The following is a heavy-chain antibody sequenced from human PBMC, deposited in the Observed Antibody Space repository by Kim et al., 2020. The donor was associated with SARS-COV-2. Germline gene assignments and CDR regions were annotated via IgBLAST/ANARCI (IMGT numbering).Heavy chain of an antibody. CDR3: ARVRTGELNLDY. D-gene: IGHD1-26*01. CDR2: INAGNGNT. CDR1: GYTFTSYA. Sequence: ASVKVSCKASGYTFTSYAMHWVRQAPGQRLEWMGWINAGNGNTKYSQKFQGRVTITRDTSASTAYMELSSLRSEDTAVYYCARVRTGELNLDYWGQGTLVTVSS. V-gene: IGHV1-3*01. J-gene: IGHJ4*02.